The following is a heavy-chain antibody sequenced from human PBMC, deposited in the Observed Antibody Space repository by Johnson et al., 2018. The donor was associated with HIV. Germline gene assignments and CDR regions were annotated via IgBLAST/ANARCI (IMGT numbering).Heavy chain of an antibody. D-gene: IGHD5-18*01. Sequence: YADSVKGRFTISRDNSKNTLYVQMNSLRAEDTAVYYCASCGYSYVKPCAFDIWGQGTMVTVSS. CDR3: ASCGYSYVKPCAFDI. J-gene: IGHJ3*02. V-gene: IGHV3-30*03.